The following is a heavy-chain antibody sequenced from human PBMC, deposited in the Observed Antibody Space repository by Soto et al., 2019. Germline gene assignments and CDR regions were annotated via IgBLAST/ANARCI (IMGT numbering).Heavy chain of an antibody. CDR2: INPSGGST. CDR3: ARDRRGALWFGEYLRSYYYYGMDV. Sequence: ASVKVSCKASGYTFTSYYMHWVRQAPGQGLEWMGIINPSGGSTSYAQKFQGRVTMTRDTSTSTVYMELSSLRSEDTAVNNCARDRRGALWFGEYLRSYYYYGMDVWGQGTTVTVSS. J-gene: IGHJ6*02. V-gene: IGHV1-46*01. D-gene: IGHD3-10*01. CDR1: GYTFTSYY.